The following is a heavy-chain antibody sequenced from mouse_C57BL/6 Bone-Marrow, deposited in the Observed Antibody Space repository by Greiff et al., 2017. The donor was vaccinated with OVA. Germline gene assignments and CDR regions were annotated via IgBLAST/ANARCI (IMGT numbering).Heavy chain of an antibody. CDR3: ARWGYYGSSYGGDFDY. Sequence: QVQLQQSGAELARPGASVKMSCKASGYTFTSYTMHWVKQRPGQGLEWIGYINPSSGYTKYNQKFKDKATLTADKSSSTAYMQLSSLTSEDSAVYYCARWGYYGSSYGGDFDYWGQGTTLTVSS. J-gene: IGHJ2*01. CDR1: GYTFTSYT. CDR2: INPSSGYT. D-gene: IGHD1-1*01. V-gene: IGHV1-4*01.